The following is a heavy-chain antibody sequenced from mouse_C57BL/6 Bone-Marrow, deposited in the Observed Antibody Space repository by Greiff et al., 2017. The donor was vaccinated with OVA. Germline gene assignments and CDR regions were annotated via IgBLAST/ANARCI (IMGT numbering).Heavy chain of an antibody. Sequence: VQLVESGPGLVQPSQSLSITCTVSGFSLTSYGVHWVRQSPGKGLEWLGVIWRGGSTDYNAAFMSRLSITKDNSKSQVFFKMNSLQADDTAIYDCAKITTVPSYAMDYWGQGTSVTVSS. D-gene: IGHD1-1*01. CDR3: AKITTVPSYAMDY. CDR1: GFSLTSYG. CDR2: IWRGGST. V-gene: IGHV2-5*01. J-gene: IGHJ4*01.